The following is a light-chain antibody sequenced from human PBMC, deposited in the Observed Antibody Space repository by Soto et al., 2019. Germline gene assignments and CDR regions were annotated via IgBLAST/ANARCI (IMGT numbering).Light chain of an antibody. CDR2: DAS. Sequence: EIVLTQSLATLSLSPEERATLSCRASQSVSTYLAWYQQKPGQAPRLLIYDASNRATGIPARFSGSGSGTDFTLTISSLEPEDFAVYYCQQRSKWHEARWTFGQGTKVDI. V-gene: IGKV3-11*01. J-gene: IGKJ1*01. CDR3: QQRSKWHEARWT. CDR1: QSVSTY.